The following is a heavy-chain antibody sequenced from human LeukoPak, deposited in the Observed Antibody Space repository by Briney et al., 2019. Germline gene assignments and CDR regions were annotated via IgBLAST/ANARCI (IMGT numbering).Heavy chain of an antibody. D-gene: IGHD3-22*01. J-gene: IGHJ4*02. Sequence: SVKVSCKASGGTFSSYAISWVRQAPGQGLEWMGRIIPILGIANYAQKFQGRVTITADKSTSTAYMELSSLRSEDTAVYYCARALYTYYYDSSGYYPDYWGQGTLVTVS. V-gene: IGHV1-69*04. CDR3: ARALYTYYYDSSGYYPDY. CDR2: IIPILGIA. CDR1: GGTFSSYA.